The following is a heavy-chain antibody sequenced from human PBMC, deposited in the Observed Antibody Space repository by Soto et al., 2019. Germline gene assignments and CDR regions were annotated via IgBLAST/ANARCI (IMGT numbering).Heavy chain of an antibody. J-gene: IGHJ4*02. D-gene: IGHD2-15*01. CDR3: ARDHCSGGSCTMSGPFDY. V-gene: IGHV1-69*04. Sequence: SVKVSCKASGGTFSSYTISWVRQAPGQGLEWMGRIIPILGIANYAQKFQGRVTITADKSTSTAYMELSSLRSEDTAVYYCARDHCSGGSCTMSGPFDYWGQGTLVTVSS. CDR2: IIPILGIA. CDR1: GGTFSSYT.